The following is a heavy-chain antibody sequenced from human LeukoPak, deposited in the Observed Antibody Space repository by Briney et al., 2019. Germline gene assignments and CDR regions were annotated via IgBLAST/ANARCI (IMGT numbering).Heavy chain of an antibody. D-gene: IGHD5-12*01. J-gene: IGHJ6*02. CDR2: IRSKANSYAT. V-gene: IGHV3-73*01. Sequence: GGSLRLSCAAYGFTFSGSAMHWVRQASGKGPEWVGRIRSKANSYATAYAASVKGRFTISRDDSKNTAYLQMNSLKTEDTAVYYCTSPVDLPENYYYGMDVWGQGTTVTVSS. CDR3: TSPVDLPENYYYGMDV. CDR1: GFTFSGSA.